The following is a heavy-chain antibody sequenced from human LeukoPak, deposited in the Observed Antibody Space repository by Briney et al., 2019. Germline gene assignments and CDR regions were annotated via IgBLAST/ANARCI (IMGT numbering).Heavy chain of an antibody. D-gene: IGHD5-18*01. CDR1: GGTFSSYA. CDR2: IIPIFGTA. CDR3: ASARERGYSYGYFDY. Sequence: GASVTVSCTASGGTFSSYAISWVRQAPGHGLEWMGVIIPIFGTANYAQKFQGRVTITADESTSTAYMELSSLRSEDTAVYYCASARERGYSYGYFDYWGQGTLVTVSS. V-gene: IGHV1-69*01. J-gene: IGHJ4*02.